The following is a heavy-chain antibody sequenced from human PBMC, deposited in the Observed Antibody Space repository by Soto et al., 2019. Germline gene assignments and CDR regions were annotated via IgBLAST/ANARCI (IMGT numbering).Heavy chain of an antibody. Sequence: EVQLVETGGGLIQPGGSQRLSCAASGFTVSSNYMNWVRQAPGKGLEWVSVIYSDGSTYYADSVKGRFTIARDNSKNTLYLQMNSLRAEDTAVYYCARGSQLTYFDYWGQGTLVTVSS. D-gene: IGHD1-1*01. J-gene: IGHJ4*02. V-gene: IGHV3-53*02. CDR3: ARGSQLTYFDY. CDR2: IYSDGST. CDR1: GFTVSSNY.